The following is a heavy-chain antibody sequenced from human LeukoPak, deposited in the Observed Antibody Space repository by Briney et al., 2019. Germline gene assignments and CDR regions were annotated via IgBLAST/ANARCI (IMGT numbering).Heavy chain of an antibody. CDR2: ICASGGST. D-gene: IGHD3-22*01. CDR3: AKDNYYDTSGGFFAY. V-gene: IGHV3-23*01. Sequence: PGGSLRLSCITSGFMFYNYAMSWVRQAPGKGLEWVSGICASGGSTYYSDSVKGRFTISRDNSKNTLFLQINSLRAEDTAVYYCAKDNYYDTSGGFFAYWGQGTLVSVSS. J-gene: IGHJ4*02. CDR1: GFMFYNYA.